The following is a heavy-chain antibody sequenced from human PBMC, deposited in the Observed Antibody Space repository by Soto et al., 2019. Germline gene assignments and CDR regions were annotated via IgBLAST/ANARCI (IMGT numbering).Heavy chain of an antibody. J-gene: IGHJ3*02. Sequence: SETLSLTCTVSGGSISSYYWTWIRQPPGKGLEWIGYIYYSGSTNYNPSLKSRVTISVDTSKNQFSLKLSSVTAEDTAVYYCVGPYCSTGSCYPRHDAFGIWGQGATVAV. V-gene: IGHV4-59*01. CDR3: VGPYCSTGSCYPRHDAFGI. CDR1: GGSISSYY. D-gene: IGHD2-15*01. CDR2: IYYSGST.